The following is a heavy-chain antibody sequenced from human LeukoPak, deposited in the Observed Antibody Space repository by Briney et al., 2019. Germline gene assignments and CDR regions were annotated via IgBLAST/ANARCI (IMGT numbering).Heavy chain of an antibody. J-gene: IGHJ4*02. CDR2: IYYSGST. CDR3: ARDRGDSSGYYYAPGTFDY. CDR1: GGSISSYY. V-gene: IGHV4-59*01. D-gene: IGHD3-22*01. Sequence: PSETLSLTCTVSGGSISSYYWSWIRQSPGKELEYIGYIYYSGSTNYNPSLKSRITISVDTSKNQFSLKLTSVTAADSAVYYCARDRGDSSGYYYAPGTFDYWGQGTLVTVSS.